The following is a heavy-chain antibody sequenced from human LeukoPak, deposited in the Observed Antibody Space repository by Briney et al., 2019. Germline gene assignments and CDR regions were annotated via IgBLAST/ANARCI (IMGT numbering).Heavy chain of an antibody. D-gene: IGHD6-13*01. CDR3: VRDRGWYHFDL. CDR2: ISGSSTTI. CDR1: GFAFSTYD. J-gene: IGHJ4*02. Sequence: GGSLRLSCAASGFAFSTYDMNWVRQAPGKGLEWVSYISGSSTTIYYADSVKGRFTISRDNTKNSLFLQLNSLTAEDTAVYYCVRDRGWYHFDLWGQGTLVTVSS. V-gene: IGHV3-48*03.